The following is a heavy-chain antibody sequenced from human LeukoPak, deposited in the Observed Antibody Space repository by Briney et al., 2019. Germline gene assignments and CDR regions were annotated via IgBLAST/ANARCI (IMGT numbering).Heavy chain of an antibody. D-gene: IGHD1-1*01. V-gene: IGHV3-23*01. CDR3: AKTTLDY. Sequence: GGSLRLSCTTSGFNFRAYWMGWVRQAPGKGLEWVSAISGSGGSTYYADSVKGRFTISRDNSKNTLYLQMNSLRAEDTAVYYCAKTTLDYWGQGTLVTVSS. CDR1: GFNFRAYW. J-gene: IGHJ4*02. CDR2: ISGSGGST.